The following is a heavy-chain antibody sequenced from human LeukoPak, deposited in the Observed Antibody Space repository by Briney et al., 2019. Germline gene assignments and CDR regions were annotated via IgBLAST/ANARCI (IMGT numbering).Heavy chain of an antibody. Sequence: PGGSLRLSCAASGFTFSSYAMHWVRQAPGKGLEWVAVISYDGSNKYYADSVKGRFTISRDNSKNTLYLQMNSLRAEDTAVYYCARVFVAAAGTHYFDYWGQGTLVTVSS. J-gene: IGHJ4*02. CDR1: GFTFSSYA. CDR2: ISYDGSNK. CDR3: ARVFVAAAGTHYFDY. D-gene: IGHD6-13*01. V-gene: IGHV3-30-3*01.